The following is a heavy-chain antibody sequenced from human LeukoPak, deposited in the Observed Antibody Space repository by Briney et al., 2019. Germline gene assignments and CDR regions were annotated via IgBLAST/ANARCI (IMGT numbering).Heavy chain of an antibody. D-gene: IGHD3-10*01. J-gene: IGHJ6*02. CDR1: GSTLTELS. CDR2: LIPLFGRS. Sequence: ASVKVSCKVSGSTLTELSMHWVRQAPGQGLEWMGGLIPLFGRSNYAQKFQGRVTLTTDESTTTAYMELSSLRSEDTAVYYCSTSNRDFLSGSPFQHYHSMDVWGQGTTVTVSS. CDR3: STSNRDFLSGSPFQHYHSMDV. V-gene: IGHV1-24*01.